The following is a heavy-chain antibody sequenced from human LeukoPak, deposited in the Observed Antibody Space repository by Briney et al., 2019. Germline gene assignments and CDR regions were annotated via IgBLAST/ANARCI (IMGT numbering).Heavy chain of an antibody. J-gene: IGHJ5*02. D-gene: IGHD6-19*01. V-gene: IGHV3-53*01. CDR3: TRHDVPYSSSP. CDR2: IYSGGST. Sequence: GGSLRLSCAASGFTVSSNYMSWVRQAPGKGLEWVSVIYSGGSTYYADSVKGRFTISRDNSKNTLYLQMNSLRAEDTAVYYCTRHDVPYSSSPWGQGTLVTVSS. CDR1: GFTVSSNY.